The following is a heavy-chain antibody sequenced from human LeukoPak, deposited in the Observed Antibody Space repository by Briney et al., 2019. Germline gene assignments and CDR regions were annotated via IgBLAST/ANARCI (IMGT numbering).Heavy chain of an antibody. CDR2: ISNSAI. CDR3: ARRGGWRKNWFDP. Sequence: GGSLRLSCATSGFTFTSYGMNWVRQAPGKGLEWVSYISNSAILYADSVKGRFTISRDNARNALYLQMNSLRAEDTAVYYCARRGGWRKNWFDPWGQGTLVTVSS. J-gene: IGHJ5*02. CDR1: GFTFTSYG. V-gene: IGHV3-48*01. D-gene: IGHD6-19*01.